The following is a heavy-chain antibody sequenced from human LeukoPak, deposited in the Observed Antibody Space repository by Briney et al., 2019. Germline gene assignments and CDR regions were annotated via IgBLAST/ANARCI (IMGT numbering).Heavy chain of an antibody. V-gene: IGHV3-7*01. D-gene: IGHD6-19*01. CDR1: GFIFSSYW. CDR3: ARELAVGGTWFDP. Sequence: GGSLRLSCAASGFIFSSYWMSWVRQAPGEGLEWVANIKQDGSEKYYVDSVKGRFTISRDNAKNSLYLQMNRLRAEDTAVYYCARELAVGGTWFDPWGQGTLVTVSS. J-gene: IGHJ5*02. CDR2: IKQDGSEK.